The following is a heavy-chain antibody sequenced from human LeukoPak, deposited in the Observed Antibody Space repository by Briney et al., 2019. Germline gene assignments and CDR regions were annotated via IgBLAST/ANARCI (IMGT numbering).Heavy chain of an antibody. V-gene: IGHV3-33*01. CDR3: ARYSSGFLDS. Sequence: PGRSLRLSCAASGFTFSSFGMHWVRQAPGKGLEWVAVIWSDGSNKYYADSVKGRFTISRDNSKNTLYLQMNSLRAEDTAGYYCARYSSGFLDSWGQGTLVTVSS. J-gene: IGHJ4*02. D-gene: IGHD6-19*01. CDR1: GFTFSSFG. CDR2: IWSDGSNK.